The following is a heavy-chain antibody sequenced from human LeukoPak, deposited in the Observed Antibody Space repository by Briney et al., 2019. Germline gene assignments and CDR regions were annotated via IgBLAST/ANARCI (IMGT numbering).Heavy chain of an antibody. CDR3: ARHSYYYDSSGYYYTSNYFDY. D-gene: IGHD3-22*01. J-gene: IGHJ4*02. CDR1: GYTFTSYG. CDR2: ISAYNGNT. Sequence: ASVKVSCKASGYTFTSYGISWVRQAPGQGLEWMGWISAYNGNTNYAQKLQGRVTMTTDTSTSTAYMELRSLRSDDTAVYYCARHSYYYDSSGYYYTSNYFDYWGRGTLVTVSS. V-gene: IGHV1-18*01.